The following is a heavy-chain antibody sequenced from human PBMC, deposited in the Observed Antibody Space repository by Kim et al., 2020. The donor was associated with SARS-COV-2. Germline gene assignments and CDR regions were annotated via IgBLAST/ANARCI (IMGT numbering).Heavy chain of an antibody. CDR1: GVSFSGYY. CDR3: ARDRGIQYGSGSYYVEPPKYYYYGMDV. D-gene: IGHD3-10*01. CDR2: INHSVST. Sequence: SETLSLTCAVYGVSFSGYYWSWIRQPPGKGLEWIGEINHSVSTNYNPSLKSRVTISVDTSKNQFSLKLSSVTAADTAVYYCARDRGIQYGSGSYYVEPPKYYYYGMDVWGQGTTVTVSS. J-gene: IGHJ6*02. V-gene: IGHV4-34*01.